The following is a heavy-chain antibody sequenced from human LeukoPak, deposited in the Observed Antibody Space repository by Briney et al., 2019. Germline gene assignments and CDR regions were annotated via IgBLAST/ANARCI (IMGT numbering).Heavy chain of an antibody. CDR2: ISSSSSYI. CDR1: GFSFNSYS. CDR3: ARLFSSWVL. V-gene: IGHV3-21*01. D-gene: IGHD6-13*01. J-gene: IGHJ4*02. Sequence: PGGSLRLSCAASGFSFNSYSMNWVRQAPGKGLEWVSFISSSSSYIYYADSVKGRFTISRDNAKNSLYLQMNSLRAEDTAVYYCARLFSSWVLWGQGTLVTVSS.